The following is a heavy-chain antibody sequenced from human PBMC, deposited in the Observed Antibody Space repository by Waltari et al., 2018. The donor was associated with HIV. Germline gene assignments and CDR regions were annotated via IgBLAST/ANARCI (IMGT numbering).Heavy chain of an antibody. Sequence: QVHLVQSGAELKKTGASVKLSCKASGYTFTNFSSNWVRQAPGQGLEWMGWFKSYNGDTKYAQKFHDRVTMTTDTSTSTAYMELRSLRSDDTAVYYCARFFPTATTTGWYLDLWGPGTVVTMSS. V-gene: IGHV1-18*01. CDR2: FKSYNGDT. J-gene: IGHJ2*01. CDR3: ARFFPTATTTGWYLDL. CDR1: GYTFTNFS. D-gene: IGHD4-17*01.